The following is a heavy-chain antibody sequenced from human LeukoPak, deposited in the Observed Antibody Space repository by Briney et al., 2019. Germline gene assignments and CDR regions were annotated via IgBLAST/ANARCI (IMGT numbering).Heavy chain of an antibody. V-gene: IGHV4-61*02. CDR3: AGDSSGYQANFDY. CDR1: GGSIISGSYY. Sequence: PSQTLSLTCTVSGGSIISGSYYWSWIRQPAGKGLEWIGRIYTSGSTNYNPSLKSRVTISVDTSKNQFSLKLSSVTAADTAVYYCAGDSSGYQANFDYWGQGTLVTVSS. CDR2: IYTSGST. J-gene: IGHJ4*02. D-gene: IGHD3-22*01.